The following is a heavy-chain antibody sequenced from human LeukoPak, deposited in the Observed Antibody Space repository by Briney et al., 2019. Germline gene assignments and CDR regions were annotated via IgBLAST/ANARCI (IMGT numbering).Heavy chain of an antibody. D-gene: IGHD3-22*01. CDR2: IYSGGST. CDR1: GFSVSNSY. CDR3: ARDKSSGYGMDV. Sequence: GGSLRLSCAASGFSVSNSYMSWVRQAPGKGLEWVSVIYSGGSTYCVDSVKGRFTISRDSSENTLYLQMDSLRAEDTAVYYCARDKSSGYGMDVWGQGTTVIVSS. J-gene: IGHJ6*02. V-gene: IGHV3-53*01.